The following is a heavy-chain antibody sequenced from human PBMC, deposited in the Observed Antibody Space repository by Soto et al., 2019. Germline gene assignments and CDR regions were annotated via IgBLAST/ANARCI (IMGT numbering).Heavy chain of an antibody. J-gene: IGHJ5*02. V-gene: IGHV3-49*03. CDR1: GFTFGDYA. CDR3: TRVTLRIVVVPAAFDP. CDR2: IRSKAYGGTT. Sequence: GGSLRLSCTASGFTFGDYAMSWFRQAPGKGLEWVGFIRSKAYGGTTEYAASVKGRFTISRDDSKSIAYLQMNSLKTEDTAVYYCTRVTLRIVVVPAAFDPWGQGTLVTVSS. D-gene: IGHD2-2*01.